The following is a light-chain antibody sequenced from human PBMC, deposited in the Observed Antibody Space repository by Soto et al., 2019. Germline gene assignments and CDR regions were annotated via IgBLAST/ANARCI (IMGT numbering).Light chain of an antibody. CDR3: KQYGGSPPVT. CDR1: QSVSSSY. J-gene: IGKJ5*01. V-gene: IGKV3-20*01. CDR2: GAS. Sequence: EIVLTQSPGTLSLSPGERATLSCRASQSVSSSYLAWYQQKPGQAPRLLIYGASGRATGIPDRFRGSGSGTDFTLTISRLEPEDFAVYYCKQYGGSPPVTFGQGTRLEIK.